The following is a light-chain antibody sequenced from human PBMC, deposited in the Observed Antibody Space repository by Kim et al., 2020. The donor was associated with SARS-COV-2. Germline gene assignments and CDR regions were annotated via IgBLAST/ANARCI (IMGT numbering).Light chain of an antibody. CDR1: QSISSSF. Sequence: SAGERATLSCRASQSISSSFLAWYQQKPGQAPRLLIYGASSRATGIPDRFSGSGSGTDFTLTISRLEPEDFAAYYCQQYGSSPLYTFGQGTKLEI. CDR2: GAS. CDR3: QQYGSSPLYT. V-gene: IGKV3-20*01. J-gene: IGKJ2*01.